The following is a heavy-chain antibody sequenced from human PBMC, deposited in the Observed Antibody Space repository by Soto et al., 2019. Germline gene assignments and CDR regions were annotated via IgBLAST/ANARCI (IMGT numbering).Heavy chain of an antibody. Sequence: SVKISCKASGGTFSSYTISWVRQAPGQGLEWMGRIIPILGIANYAQKFQGRVTITADKSTSTAYMELSSLRSEDTAVYYCAAYYYDSSGYYFSWFDPWGQGTLVTVSS. V-gene: IGHV1-69*02. D-gene: IGHD3-22*01. J-gene: IGHJ5*02. CDR3: AAYYYDSSGYYFSWFDP. CDR1: GGTFSSYT. CDR2: IIPILGIA.